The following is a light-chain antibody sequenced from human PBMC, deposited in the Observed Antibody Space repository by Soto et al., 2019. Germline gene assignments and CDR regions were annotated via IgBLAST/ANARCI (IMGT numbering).Light chain of an antibody. CDR1: QSVSSRS. V-gene: IGKV3D-15*01. Sequence: ILMTQSPATLSVSPGERVTLSCRAGQSVSSRSLAWYQQKRGQAPRLLIHDASSRATGIPERFSGSGSGTEFTLTISSLQSEDFAVYYCQQYNNWPKTFGQGTKVDIK. CDR3: QQYNNWPKT. J-gene: IGKJ1*01. CDR2: DAS.